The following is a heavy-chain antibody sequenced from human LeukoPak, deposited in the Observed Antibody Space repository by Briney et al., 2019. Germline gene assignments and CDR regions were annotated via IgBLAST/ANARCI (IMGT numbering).Heavy chain of an antibody. CDR3: ARMTYYYDSSGYYSPYYYYMDV. CDR1: GGTFSSYA. D-gene: IGHD3-22*01. J-gene: IGHJ6*03. V-gene: IGHV1-69*13. Sequence: SVKVSCKASGGTFSSYAISWVRQAPGQGLEWMGGIIPIFGKANNAQKFQGRVTITADESKSTAYMELSSLRSEDTAVYYCARMTYYYDSSGYYSPYYYYMDVWGKGTTVTVSS. CDR2: IIPIFGKA.